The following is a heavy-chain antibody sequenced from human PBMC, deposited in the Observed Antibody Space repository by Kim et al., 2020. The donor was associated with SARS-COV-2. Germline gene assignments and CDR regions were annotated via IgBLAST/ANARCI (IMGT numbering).Heavy chain of an antibody. J-gene: IGHJ4*02. CDR2: ISSTSSYI. CDR3: ARDSSSRLGSGSSDY. CDR1: GFTFSSYS. V-gene: IGHV3-21*01. Sequence: GGSLRLSCAASGFTFSSYSMNWVRQAPGKGLEWVSSISSTSSYIYYADSVKGRFTISRDNAKNSLYLQMNSLRAEDTAVYYCARDSSSRLGSGSSDYWGQGTLVTVSS. D-gene: IGHD1-26*01.